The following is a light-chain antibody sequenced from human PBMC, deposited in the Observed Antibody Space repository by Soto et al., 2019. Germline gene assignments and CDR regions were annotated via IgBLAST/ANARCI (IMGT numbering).Light chain of an antibody. CDR1: QSVSSSN. J-gene: IGKJ5*01. Sequence: EIVMTQSPATLSVSPGERAPLSCRASQSVSSSNLAWYQQKPGQAPRLLIYGASIRATGIPDRFSGSGSETDFTLTISRLEPEDFALYYCQQYGSSAPITFGQGTRLEIK. CDR3: QQYGSSAPIT. V-gene: IGKV3-20*01. CDR2: GAS.